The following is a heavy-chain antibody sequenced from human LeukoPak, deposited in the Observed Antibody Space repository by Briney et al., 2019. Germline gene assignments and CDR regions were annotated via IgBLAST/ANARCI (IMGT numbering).Heavy chain of an antibody. J-gene: IGHJ5*02. CDR3: ARVRAIVVVITEDWFDP. D-gene: IGHD3-22*01. CDR2: INPSGGST. CDR1: GYTFTSYY. Sequence: ASVKVSCKASGYTFTSYYMHWVRQAPGQGLEWMGIINPSGGSTSYAQKFQGRVTMTRDTSTSTVYMELSSLRSEDTAVYYCARVRAIVVVITEDWFDPWGQGTLVTVSS. V-gene: IGHV1-46*01.